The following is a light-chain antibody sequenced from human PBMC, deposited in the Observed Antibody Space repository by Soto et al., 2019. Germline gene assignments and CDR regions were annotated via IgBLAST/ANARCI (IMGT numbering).Light chain of an antibody. V-gene: IGLV1-47*01. CDR2: RNN. CDR1: SSNIGSNY. Sequence: QYVLTQPPSASGTPGQRVTISCSGSSSNIGSNYVYWYQQLPGTAPKLLIYRNNQRPSGVPDRFSGSKSGTSASLAISGLRSEDEADYYCAAWDDSLSGLWVFGGGTKLTVL. J-gene: IGLJ3*02. CDR3: AAWDDSLSGLWV.